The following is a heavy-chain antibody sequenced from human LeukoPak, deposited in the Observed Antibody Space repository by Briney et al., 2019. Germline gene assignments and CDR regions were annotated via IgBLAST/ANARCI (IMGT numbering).Heavy chain of an antibody. Sequence: GGSLRLSCAASGFTFSSYAMSWVRQAPGKGLEWVSAISGSGGSTYYADSVKGRFTISRDNAKNSLYLQMNSLRAEDTAVYYCARTVQLSDYWGQGTLVTVSS. D-gene: IGHD5-18*01. CDR2: ISGSGGST. V-gene: IGHV3-23*01. CDR1: GFTFSSYA. J-gene: IGHJ4*02. CDR3: ARTVQLSDY.